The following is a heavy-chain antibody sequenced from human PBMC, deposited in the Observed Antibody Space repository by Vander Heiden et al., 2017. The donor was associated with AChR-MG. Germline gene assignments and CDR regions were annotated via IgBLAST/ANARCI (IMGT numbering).Heavy chain of an antibody. V-gene: IGHV3-30*18. J-gene: IGHJ6*02. CDR3: AKESGWSGSYGMDV. CDR1: GFAFSSDA. CDR2: ISYAGSNK. D-gene: IGHD3-10*02. Sequence: QVQLVESGGGVVQPGRSLRLSCTASGFAFSSDAMPWVGQAPGKGLEWLAVISYAGSNKYYADAGKGRFTISRDNSKNTLYLQMNSLRAEDTAVYYCAKESGWSGSYGMDVWGQGTTVTVSS.